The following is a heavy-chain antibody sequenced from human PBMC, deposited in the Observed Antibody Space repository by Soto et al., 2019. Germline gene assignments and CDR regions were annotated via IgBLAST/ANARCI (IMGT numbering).Heavy chain of an antibody. D-gene: IGHD6-19*01. Sequence: ASVKVSCKASGYTFTGYYMHWVRQAPGQGLEWMGWINPNSGGTNYAQKFQGWVTMTRDTSISTAYMELSRLRSDDTAVYYCARAPYSSGWYWEYFDYWGQGTLVTVSS. J-gene: IGHJ4*02. CDR3: ARAPYSSGWYWEYFDY. CDR1: GYTFTGYY. V-gene: IGHV1-2*04. CDR2: INPNSGGT.